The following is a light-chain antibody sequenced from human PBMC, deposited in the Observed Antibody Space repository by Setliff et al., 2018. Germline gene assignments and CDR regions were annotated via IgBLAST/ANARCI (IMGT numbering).Light chain of an antibody. CDR1: SSDIGGYNY. CDR3: SSYASSSIPDV. CDR2: EVS. Sequence: QSVLTQPASVSGSPGQSITISCTGTSSDIGGYNYVSWYQQHPGKAPKFMIYEVSNRPSGVSNRFSGSKSGNTASLTISGLQAEDEADYYCSSYASSSIPDVFGSGTKVTVL. V-gene: IGLV2-14*01. J-gene: IGLJ1*01.